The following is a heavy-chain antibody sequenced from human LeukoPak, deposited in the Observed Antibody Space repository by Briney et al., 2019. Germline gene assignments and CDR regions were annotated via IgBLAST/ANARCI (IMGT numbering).Heavy chain of an antibody. D-gene: IGHD3-22*01. CDR3: ARANYYYDSSGYSY. CDR2: IKQDGSEK. Sequence: GGSLRLACAASRFTFSNFWMSWVGQAPGKGLEGVANIKQDGSEKYYVDSVKGRFTISRDNAKNSLYLQMNSLRVEDTAVYYCARANYYYDSSGYSYWGQGTLVTVSS. CDR1: RFTFSNFW. V-gene: IGHV3-7*05. J-gene: IGHJ4*02.